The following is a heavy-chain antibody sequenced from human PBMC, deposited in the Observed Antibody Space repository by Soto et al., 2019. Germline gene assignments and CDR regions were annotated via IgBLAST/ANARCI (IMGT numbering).Heavy chain of an antibody. CDR1: GGSFSSYA. CDR2: IIPMFGTP. V-gene: IGHV1-69*01. CDR3: ARVIGGSGWYGSLGF. Sequence: QVQLMQSGAEVKKPGSSVKVSCKASGGSFSSYAINWVRQAPGQGLEWMGGIIPMFGTPNYAQKFQGRVTITADESPNTPYMERGSLGSEDTAVYYCARVIGGSGWYGSLGFGAQGPLVTVSS. J-gene: IGHJ4*02. D-gene: IGHD6-19*01.